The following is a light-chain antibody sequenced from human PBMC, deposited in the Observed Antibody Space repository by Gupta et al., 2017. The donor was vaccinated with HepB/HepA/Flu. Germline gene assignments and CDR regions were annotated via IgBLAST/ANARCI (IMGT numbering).Light chain of an antibody. V-gene: IGKV3-11*01. Sequence: EIVLTQSPVTLSVSPGERVTLSCRASESVSTKLAWYQQKPGQGPKLLIDDASTRATGIPTRCSGSGSGTVCTPTSSRVEAEDGATYVCQQSRYSPYTFSQGTKLEIK. CDR1: ESVSTK. J-gene: IGKJ2*01. CDR2: DAS. CDR3: QQSRYSPYT.